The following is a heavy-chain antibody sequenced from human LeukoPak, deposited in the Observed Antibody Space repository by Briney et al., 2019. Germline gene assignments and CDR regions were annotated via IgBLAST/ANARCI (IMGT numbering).Heavy chain of an antibody. V-gene: IGHV3-13*01. J-gene: IGHJ6*03. D-gene: IGHD3-10*01. CDR3: ARGALYGSGDHENYYYYYMDV. CDR1: GFTFSSYD. CDR2: IGTAGDT. Sequence: PGGSLRLSCAASGFTFSSYDMHWVRQATGKGLEWVSAIGTAGDTYYPGSVKGRFTISRENAKNSLYLQMNSLRAGDTAVYYCARGALYGSGDHENYYYYYMDVWGKGTTVTISS.